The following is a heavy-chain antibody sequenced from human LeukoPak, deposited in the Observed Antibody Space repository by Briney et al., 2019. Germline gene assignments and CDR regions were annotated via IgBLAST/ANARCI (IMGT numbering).Heavy chain of an antibody. CDR3: ATADFVVVIAPHAFDI. CDR2: LDPEDGET. D-gene: IGHD2-21*01. CDR1: GYTLTQLS. V-gene: IGHV1-24*01. J-gene: IGHJ3*02. Sequence: ASVKFPCNVSGYTLTQLSMHWVRQALGKGLACMRTLDPEDGETIYAQKFQGRVTMTEDTSTDTAYMELSSLRSEDTAVYYCATADFVVVIAPHAFDIWGQGTMVTVSS.